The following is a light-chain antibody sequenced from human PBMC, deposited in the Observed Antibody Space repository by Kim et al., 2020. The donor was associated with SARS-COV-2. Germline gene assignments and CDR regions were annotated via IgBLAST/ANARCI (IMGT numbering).Light chain of an antibody. CDR2: QHS. Sequence: SYELTQPPSVSVSPGQTASITCSGDKLGDKYACWYQQKPGQSPVLVIYQHSKRPSGIPERFSGSNSGNTATLTISGTQAMDEADYYCQAWDSSTGVFGGGTQLTVL. V-gene: IGLV3-1*01. CDR3: QAWDSSTGV. J-gene: IGLJ2*01. CDR1: KLGDKY.